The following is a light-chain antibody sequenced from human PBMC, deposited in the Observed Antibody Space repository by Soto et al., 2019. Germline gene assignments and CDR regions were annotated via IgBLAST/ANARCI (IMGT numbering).Light chain of an antibody. CDR1: QSVGSS. CDR2: AAS. Sequence: EIVMTQSPGTLSVSPGERVTLSCRASQSVGSSLAWYQQKPGQAPRLLIFAASTRVTGVPPRFSGSGSGTDFTLAISSLHSEDFAVYYCQQYINWPPTFTFGQGTKLEIK. J-gene: IGKJ2*01. CDR3: QQYINWPPTFT. V-gene: IGKV3-15*01.